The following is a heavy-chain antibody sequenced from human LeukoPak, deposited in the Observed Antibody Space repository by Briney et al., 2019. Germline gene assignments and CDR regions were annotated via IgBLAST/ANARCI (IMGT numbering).Heavy chain of an antibody. J-gene: IGHJ4*02. Sequence: ASVKFSCKASGYTFTSYGISWVRQAPGQGLEWMGWISTYNGDTNYAQKLQGRVTMTTDTSTNTAYMELRSLRSDDTAVYYCAREGLGELTLDYWGQGTLVTVSS. CDR3: AREGLGELTLDY. D-gene: IGHD3-16*01. CDR2: ISTYNGDT. V-gene: IGHV1-18*01. CDR1: GYTFTSYG.